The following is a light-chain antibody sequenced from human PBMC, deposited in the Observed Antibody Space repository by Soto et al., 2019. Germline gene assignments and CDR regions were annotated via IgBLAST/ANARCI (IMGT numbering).Light chain of an antibody. CDR1: QSVSSN. CDR2: GAS. Sequence: EIVMTQSPATLSVSPGERATLSCRASQSVSSNLAWYQQKPGQAPRLLIYGASTRATGIPARFSGSGSGTEFTLTISSLQSEDFAVYYCHQYNNWPLWTFGQGTKVDNK. V-gene: IGKV3-15*01. CDR3: HQYNNWPLWT. J-gene: IGKJ1*01.